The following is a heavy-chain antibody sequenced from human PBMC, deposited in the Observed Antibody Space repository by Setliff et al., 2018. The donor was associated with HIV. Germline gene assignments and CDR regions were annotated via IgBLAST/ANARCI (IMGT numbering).Heavy chain of an antibody. J-gene: IGHJ4*02. D-gene: IGHD2-2*01. CDR2: VYTSGDT. V-gene: IGHV4-61*02. CDR1: GDSISRGPYY. CDR3: ARLDCSSSSGFVDY. Sequence: PSETLSLTCTVSGDSISRGPYYWSWIRQPAGKGLEWIGRVYTSGDTNYNPSLKSRVTISVDTSKNQFSLKLSSVTAADTAVYYCARLDCSSSSGFVDYWGQGTLVTVSS.